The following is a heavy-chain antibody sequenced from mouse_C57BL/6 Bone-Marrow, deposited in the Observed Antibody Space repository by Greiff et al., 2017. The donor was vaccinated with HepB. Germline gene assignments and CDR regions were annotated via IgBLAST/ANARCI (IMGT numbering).Heavy chain of an antibody. Sequence: VQLQQSGAELARPGASVKMSCKASGYTFTSYTMHWVKQRPGQGLEWIGYINPSSGYTKYNQKFKDKATLTADKSSSTAYMQLSSLTSEDSAVYYCAREDYGNSFAYWGQGTLVTVSA. V-gene: IGHV1-4*01. J-gene: IGHJ3*01. CDR2: INPSSGYT. D-gene: IGHD2-1*01. CDR3: AREDYGNSFAY. CDR1: GYTFTSYT.